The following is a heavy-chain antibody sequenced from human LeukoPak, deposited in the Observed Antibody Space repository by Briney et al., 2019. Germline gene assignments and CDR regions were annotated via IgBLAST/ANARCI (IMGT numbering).Heavy chain of an antibody. CDR1: AFTFSDYY. Sequence: GGSLTLSWAASAFTFSDYYMSWLRQAPGKGLEWVSYISRSGSTIYCADCVKGRFTISRDNAKNSLYLQMNSLRAEDTAVYYCAREWFGEFRETNFDYWGQGTLVTVYS. J-gene: IGHJ4*02. D-gene: IGHD3-10*01. CDR2: ISRSGSTI. V-gene: IGHV3-11*04. CDR3: AREWFGEFRETNFDY.